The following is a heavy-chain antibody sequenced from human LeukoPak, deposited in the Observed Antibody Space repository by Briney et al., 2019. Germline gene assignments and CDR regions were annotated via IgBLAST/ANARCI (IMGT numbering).Heavy chain of an antibody. Sequence: PSETLSLTCTVSGGSISSYYWSWIRQPPGKGLEWIGYIYYSGSTNYNPSLKSRVTISVDTSKNQFSLKLSSVTAADTAVYYCASSDYGYDFAFDIWGQGTKVTVSS. CDR3: ASSDYGYDFAFDI. V-gene: IGHV4-59*01. CDR1: GGSISSYY. D-gene: IGHD5-12*01. J-gene: IGHJ3*02. CDR2: IYYSGST.